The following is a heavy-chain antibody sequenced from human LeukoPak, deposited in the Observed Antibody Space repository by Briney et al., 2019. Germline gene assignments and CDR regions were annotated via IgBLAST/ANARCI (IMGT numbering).Heavy chain of an antibody. Sequence: GGSLRLSCAASGFTFSSYTMSWVREAPGKGQEWVASISSSINYIYHADSIKGRFTISRDDAQNSVYLQMNSLKDEDTAVYYCARSRTSSPYDKNLNFWGQGTLVIVSS. V-gene: IGHV3-21*01. J-gene: IGHJ4*02. CDR1: GFTFSSYT. CDR2: ISSSINYI. D-gene: IGHD1-14*01. CDR3: ARSRTSSPYDKNLNF.